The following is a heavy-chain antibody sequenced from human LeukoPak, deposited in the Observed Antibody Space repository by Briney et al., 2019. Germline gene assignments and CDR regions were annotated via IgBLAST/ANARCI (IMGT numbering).Heavy chain of an antibody. CDR2: IYHSGST. J-gene: IGHJ4*02. Sequence: PSETLSLTCAVSGGSISSGGYSWSWIRQPPGKGLEWIGYIYHSGSTYYNPSLKSRVTISVDGSKNQFSLKLSSVTAADTAVYYCARSDYGFDYWGQGTLVTVSS. CDR1: GGSISSGGYS. D-gene: IGHD4-17*01. V-gene: IGHV4-30-2*01. CDR3: ARSDYGFDY.